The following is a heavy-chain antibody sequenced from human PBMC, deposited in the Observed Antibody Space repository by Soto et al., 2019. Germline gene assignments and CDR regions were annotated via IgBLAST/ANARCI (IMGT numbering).Heavy chain of an antibody. J-gene: IGHJ6*02. CDR2: ISPYNGNT. CDR3: TRDQSFDSNYYYGIAF. D-gene: IGHD6-13*01. CDR1: GYPFNSYG. V-gene: IGHV1-18*01. Sequence: GASVKVSSKASGYPFNSYGIGWVRQEHGKGLEWMGWISPYNGNTYYAQKFQGRVTMTTDTSTTTVYMELRSLRSDDTAVYYCTRDQSFDSNYYYGIAFWGQGTTVTVSS.